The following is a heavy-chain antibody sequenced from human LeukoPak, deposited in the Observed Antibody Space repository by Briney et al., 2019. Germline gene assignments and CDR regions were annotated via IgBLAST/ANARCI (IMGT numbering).Heavy chain of an antibody. CDR2: IKSKTDGGTT. CDR3: TTTSIAVAGPFDY. CDR1: GFTFSNAL. V-gene: IGHV3-15*01. Sequence: PGGSLRLSCAASGFTFSNALMSWVRQAPGKGLEWVGRIKSKTDGGTTDYAAPVKGRFTISRDDSKNTLYLQMNSLKTEDTAVYYCTTTSIAVAGPFDYWGQGTLVTVSS. D-gene: IGHD6-19*01. J-gene: IGHJ4*02.